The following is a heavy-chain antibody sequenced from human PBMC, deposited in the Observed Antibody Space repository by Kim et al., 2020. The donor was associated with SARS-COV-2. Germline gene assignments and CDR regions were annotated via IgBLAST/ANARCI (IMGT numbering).Heavy chain of an antibody. CDR1: GGTFSSYA. CDR2: IIPIFGTA. D-gene: IGHD2-2*01. Sequence: SVKVSCKASGGTFSSYAISWVRQAPGQGLEWMGGIIPIFGTANYEQKFQGRVTITADESTSTAYMELSSLRSEDTAVYYCARGARYFGLVVPTTWGQGTLVTVSS. V-gene: IGHV1-69*13. J-gene: IGHJ5*02. CDR3: ARGARYFGLVVPTT.